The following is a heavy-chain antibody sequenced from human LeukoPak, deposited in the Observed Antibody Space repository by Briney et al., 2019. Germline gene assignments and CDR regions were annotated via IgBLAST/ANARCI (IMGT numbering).Heavy chain of an antibody. CDR1: GFTFSSYG. V-gene: IGHV3-33*01. Sequence: PGGSLRLSCAASGFTFSSYGMHWVRRAPGKGLEWVAVIWYDGSNKYYADSVKGRFTISRDNSKNTLYLQMNSLRAEDTAVYYCARAFEVVVITAPFDYWGQGTLVTVSS. D-gene: IGHD3-22*01. J-gene: IGHJ4*02. CDR3: ARAFEVVVITAPFDY. CDR2: IWYDGSNK.